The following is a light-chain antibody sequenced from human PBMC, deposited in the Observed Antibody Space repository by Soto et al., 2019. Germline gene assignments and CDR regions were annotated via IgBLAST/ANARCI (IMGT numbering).Light chain of an antibody. CDR2: GAS. CDR3: QQRSNWLWT. Sequence: IVLTQSPGTLSLYPGARATLSCRASQSVSSSYLAWYQQKPGQAPRLLIYGASNRATGIPARFSGSGSGTDFTLTISSLEPEDFAVYYCQQRSNWLWTFGQGTKVDIK. CDR1: QSVSSSY. V-gene: IGKV3D-20*02. J-gene: IGKJ1*01.